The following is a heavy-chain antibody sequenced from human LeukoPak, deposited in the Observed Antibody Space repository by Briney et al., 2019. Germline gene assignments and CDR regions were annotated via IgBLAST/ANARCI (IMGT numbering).Heavy chain of an antibody. CDR1: GYSFTSYW. V-gene: IGHV5-51*01. J-gene: IGHJ5*02. CDR2: IYPGDSDT. CDR3: ARQFVVVPAAIDQNWFDP. D-gene: IGHD2-2*02. Sequence: GESLKISCKGSGYSFTSYWIGWVRQMPGKGLEWMGIIYPGDSDTRYSPSFQGQVTLSADKSISTAYLQWSSLKASDTAMYYCARQFVVVPAAIDQNWFDPWGQGTLVTVSS.